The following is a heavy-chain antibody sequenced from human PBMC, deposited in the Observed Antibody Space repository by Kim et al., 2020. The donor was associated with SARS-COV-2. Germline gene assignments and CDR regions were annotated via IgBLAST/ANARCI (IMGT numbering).Heavy chain of an antibody. V-gene: IGHV4-39*01. CDR1: GGSSTGTNHY. CDR2: VHHSGTT. CDR3: VRQGIILVGLEY. D-gene: IGHD2-8*02. Sequence: SETLSLTCTVSGGSSTGTNHYWGWVRQSPWEGLEWIGSVHHSGTTFHNPSLNSRVTISVDTPKNQFSLSLSFVTAADTFVDNGVRQGIILVGLEYWG. J-gene: IGHJ4*01.